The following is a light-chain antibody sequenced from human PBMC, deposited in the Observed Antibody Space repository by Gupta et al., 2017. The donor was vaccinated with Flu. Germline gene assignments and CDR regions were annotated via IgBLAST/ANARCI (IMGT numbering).Light chain of an antibody. V-gene: IGLV1-51*02. CDR2: ENN. CDR3: GTWDGSLSTDV. CDR1: SSNIGSNY. Sequence: QSVLTQPPSISAAPGQSVTISCSGSSSNIGSNYVSWYQQLPGTAPKLLIYENNKRPTGIPDRFSGSKSGASAALGITGLQTVDEADYYCGTWDGSLSTDVFGTGTKVTVL. J-gene: IGLJ1*01.